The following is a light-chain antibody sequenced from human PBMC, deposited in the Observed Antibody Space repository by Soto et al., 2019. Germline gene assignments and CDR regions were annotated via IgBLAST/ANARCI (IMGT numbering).Light chain of an antibody. CDR2: RNN. CDR3: AAWDVSLNGPA. Sequence: QSVLTQPPSASGTPGQSVTISCSGSNSNIGSDSVSWYQHLPGSALKVVIYRNNLRPSGVPDRLSGSKSGTSGSLAISGLPSEDEALYYCAAWDVSLNGPAFGGGTKLTVL. CDR1: NSNIGSDS. V-gene: IGLV1-44*01. J-gene: IGLJ2*01.